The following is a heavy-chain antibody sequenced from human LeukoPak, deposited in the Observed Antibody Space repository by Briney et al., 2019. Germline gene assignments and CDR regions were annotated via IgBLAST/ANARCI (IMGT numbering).Heavy chain of an antibody. CDR1: GYTFTGYY. CDR3: AMAPITMVRGVNSYHYYYYYYMDV. V-gene: IGHV1-2*02. J-gene: IGHJ6*03. CDR2: INPNSGGT. D-gene: IGHD3-10*01. Sequence: ASVKVSCKASGYTFTGYYMHWVRQAPGQGLEWMGWINPNSGGTNYAQKFQGRVTMTRDTSISTAYMELSRLRSDDTAVYYCAMAPITMVRGVNSYHYYYYYYMDVWGKGTTVTVSS.